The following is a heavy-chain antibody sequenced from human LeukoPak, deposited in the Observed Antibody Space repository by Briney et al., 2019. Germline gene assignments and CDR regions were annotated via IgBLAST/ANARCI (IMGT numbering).Heavy chain of an antibody. Sequence: SQTLPLTCAVSGGSISSGGYSWSWIRQPPGKGLEWIGYIYHSGSTYYNPSLKSRVTISVDRSKNQFSLKLSSVTAADTAVYYCARTTVTTWVADWVWGQGTTVTVSS. J-gene: IGHJ6*02. V-gene: IGHV4-30-2*01. D-gene: IGHD4-17*01. CDR2: IYHSGST. CDR1: GGSISSGGYS. CDR3: ARTTVTTWVADWV.